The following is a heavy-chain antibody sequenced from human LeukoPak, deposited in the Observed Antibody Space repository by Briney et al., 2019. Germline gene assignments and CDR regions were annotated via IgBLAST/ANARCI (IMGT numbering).Heavy chain of an antibody. J-gene: IGHJ3*02. CDR1: GFTFSSYA. V-gene: IGHV3-23*01. CDR3: ARRSAAKDAFDI. D-gene: IGHD6-25*01. Sequence: GGSLKLSCAASGFTFSSYAMSWVRQAPGKGLEWVSAISGSGGNTYYADSVKGRFTISRDNSKNTLYLQMNSLRAEDTAVYYCARRSAAKDAFDIWGQGTKVTVSS. CDR2: ISGSGGNT.